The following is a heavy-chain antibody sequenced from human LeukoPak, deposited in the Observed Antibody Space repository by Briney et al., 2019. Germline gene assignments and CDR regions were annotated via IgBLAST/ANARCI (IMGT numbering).Heavy chain of an antibody. CDR2: INPNSGGT. J-gene: IGHJ4*02. CDR3: ARTPMVRGVIVDY. CDR1: GYTFTGYY. D-gene: IGHD3-10*01. V-gene: IGHV1-2*02. Sequence: ASVEVSCKAAGYTFTGYYMHWVRQAPGQGLEWMGWINPNSGGTNYAQTFQGRVTMTRDTSISTAYMELSRLRSDDTAVYYCARTPMVRGVIVDYWGQGTLVTVSS.